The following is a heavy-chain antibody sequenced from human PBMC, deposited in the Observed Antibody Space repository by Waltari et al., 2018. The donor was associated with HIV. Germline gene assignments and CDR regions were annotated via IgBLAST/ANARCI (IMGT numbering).Heavy chain of an antibody. CDR3: ARGFGCGGDCYYFDY. CDR2: IYSGGST. CDR1: GFIVSSNY. J-gene: IGHJ4*02. Sequence: EVQLVESGGGLIQPGGSLRLSCAASGFIVSSNYIHGVRQAPGKGLEWVSVIYSGGSTYYADSVKGRFTISRDNSKNTLYLQMNSLRAEDTAVYYCARGFGCGGDCYYFDYWGQGTLVTVSS. V-gene: IGHV3-53*01. D-gene: IGHD2-21*02.